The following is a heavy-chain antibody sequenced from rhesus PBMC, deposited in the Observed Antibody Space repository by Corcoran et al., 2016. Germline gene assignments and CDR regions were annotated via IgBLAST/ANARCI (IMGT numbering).Heavy chain of an antibody. J-gene: IGHJ4*01. Sequence: QVQLQESGPGLVKPSETLSLPCAVSGVSISASYYWNWIRQPPGKGLEWIGNIYGRSASPYYNPPLRSRFTIAKGTSKNQFSLKLSSVTAADTAVYYCARVWELPWDYFDYWGQGVLVTVSS. CDR2: IYGRSASP. CDR3: ARVWELPWDYFDY. V-gene: IGHV4S7*01. D-gene: IGHD1-44*02. CDR1: GVSISASYY.